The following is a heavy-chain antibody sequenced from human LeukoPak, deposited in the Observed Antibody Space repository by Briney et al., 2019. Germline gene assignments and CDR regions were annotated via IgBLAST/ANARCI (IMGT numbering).Heavy chain of an antibody. CDR3: AREGCSSTSCYSNWFDP. CDR1: GFTFSSYG. D-gene: IGHD2-2*01. Sequence: PGGSLRLSCAASGFTFSSYGMHWVRQAPGKGLEWVAVIWYDGSNKYYADSVKGRFTISRDNSKNTLYLQMNSLRAEDTAVYYCAREGCSSTSCYSNWFDPWGQGTLVTVSS. V-gene: IGHV3-33*08. J-gene: IGHJ5*02. CDR2: IWYDGSNK.